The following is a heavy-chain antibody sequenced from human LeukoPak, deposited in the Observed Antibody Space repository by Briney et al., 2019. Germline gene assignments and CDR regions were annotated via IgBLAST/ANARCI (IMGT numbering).Heavy chain of an antibody. CDR1: GFTVSSNY. CDR2: IYSGGST. Sequence: GGSLRLSCAASGFTVSSNYMSWVRQAPGKGLEWVSVIYSGGSTYYADSVKGGFTISRDNSTNTLYLRMNSLRAEDTAVYYCARGGGSYPTFDPWGQGTLVTVSS. CDR3: ARGGGSYPTFDP. V-gene: IGHV3-53*01. D-gene: IGHD1-26*01. J-gene: IGHJ5*02.